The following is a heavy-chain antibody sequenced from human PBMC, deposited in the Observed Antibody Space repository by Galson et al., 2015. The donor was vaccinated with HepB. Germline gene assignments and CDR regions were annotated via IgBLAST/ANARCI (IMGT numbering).Heavy chain of an antibody. Sequence: SLRLSCAASGFTFNNHWMNWVRQAPGKGLVWVSVINPDGTTTDYADSVRGRFTISRDNVRNTMFLQMNSLRAEDMGGYYCVRDSGTYPGYYDFWGQGILVTVSS. CDR3: VRDSGTYPGYYDF. CDR1: GFTFNNHW. J-gene: IGHJ4*02. CDR2: INPDGTTT. V-gene: IGHV3-74*01. D-gene: IGHD1-26*01.